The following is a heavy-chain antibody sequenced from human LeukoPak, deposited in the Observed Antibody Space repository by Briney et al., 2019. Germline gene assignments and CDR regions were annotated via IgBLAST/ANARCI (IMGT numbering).Heavy chain of an antibody. D-gene: IGHD6-13*01. CDR2: VYNSVST. Sequence: SETLSLTCDVSGYSISSGYYWGWIRQPPGKGLEWIGSVYNSVSTYCNPSLKSRVTISVDTSKNQVSLKLTSVTAADTAVYYCARNATSSDVIVAPARGYFDYWGQGILVTVSS. CDR3: ARNATSSDVIVAPARGYFDY. V-gene: IGHV4-38-2*01. CDR1: GYSISSGYY. J-gene: IGHJ4*02.